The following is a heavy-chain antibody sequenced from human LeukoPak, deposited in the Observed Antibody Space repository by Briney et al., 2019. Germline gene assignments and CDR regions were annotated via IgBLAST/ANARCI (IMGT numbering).Heavy chain of an antibody. CDR3: AKTLGGTTVTTFIPAWD. D-gene: IGHD4-17*01. J-gene: IGHJ4*02. CDR2: ISWSSGSI. V-gene: IGHV3-9*01. Sequence: PGRSLRLSCAASGFTFDDYAMHWVRQAPGKGLEWVAGISWSSGSIGYADSVKGRLIISRDNSKNTLYLQMNSLRAEDTAVYYCAKTLGGTTVTTFIPAWDWGQGTLVTVSS. CDR1: GFTFDDYA.